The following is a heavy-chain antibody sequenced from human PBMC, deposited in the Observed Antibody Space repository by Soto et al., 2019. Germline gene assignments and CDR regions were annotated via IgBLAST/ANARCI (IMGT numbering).Heavy chain of an antibody. J-gene: IGHJ4*02. CDR3: AKAPWERISYYFDY. D-gene: IGHD1-26*01. Sequence: GGSLRLSCSASGFTFSSYAMHWVRQAPGKGLEYVSAISSNGGSTYYADSVKGRFTISRDNSKNTLYLQMNSLRAEDTAVYYCAKAPWERISYYFDYWGQGTLVTVSS. V-gene: IGHV3-64*04. CDR2: ISSNGGST. CDR1: GFTFSSYA.